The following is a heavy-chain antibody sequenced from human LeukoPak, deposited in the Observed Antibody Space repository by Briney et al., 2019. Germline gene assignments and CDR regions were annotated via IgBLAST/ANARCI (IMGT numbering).Heavy chain of an antibody. D-gene: IGHD5-18*01. J-gene: IGHJ4*02. V-gene: IGHV3-21*01. CDR3: ARTTAMGIGDHYFDY. CDR2: ISSSSSYI. CDR1: GFTFSSYS. Sequence: GGSLRLSCAASGFTFSSYSMNWVRQAPGKGLEWVSSISSSSSYIYYADSVKGRFTISRDNAKNSLHLQMNSLRAEDTAVYYCARTTAMGIGDHYFDYWGQGTLVTVSS.